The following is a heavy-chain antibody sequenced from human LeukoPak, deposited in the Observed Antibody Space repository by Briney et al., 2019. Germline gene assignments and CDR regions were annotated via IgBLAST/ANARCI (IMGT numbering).Heavy chain of an antibody. CDR3: ARVWYCSSTSCSRWGWFDP. CDR2: IYYSGST. D-gene: IGHD2-2*01. CDR1: GASVSSGSHY. V-gene: IGHV4-61*01. Sequence: SETLSLTCGVSGASVSSGSHYWSWIRQPPGKGLEWIRYIYYSGSTNYNPSLKSRVTISVDTSKNQFSLKLSSVTAADTAVYYCARVWYCSSTSCSRWGWFDPWGQGTLVTVSS. J-gene: IGHJ5*02.